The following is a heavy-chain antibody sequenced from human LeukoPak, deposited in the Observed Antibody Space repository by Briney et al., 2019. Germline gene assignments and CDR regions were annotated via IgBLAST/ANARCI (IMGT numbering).Heavy chain of an antibody. CDR3: ARGYDYIWGTLGFPLDP. CDR2: INPNSGGT. J-gene: IGHJ5*02. D-gene: IGHD3-16*01. V-gene: IGHV1-2*02. Sequence: GASVKVSCKASGYTFTGYYMHWVRQAPGQGLEWMGWINPNSGGTNYAQKFQGRVTMTRDTSISTAYMELSRLRSDDTAVYYCARGYDYIWGTLGFPLDPWGQGTLVTVSS. CDR1: GYTFTGYY.